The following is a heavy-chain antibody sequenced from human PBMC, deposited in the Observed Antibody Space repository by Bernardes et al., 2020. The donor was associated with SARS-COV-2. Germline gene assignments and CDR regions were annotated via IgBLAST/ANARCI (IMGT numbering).Heavy chain of an antibody. Sequence: SLILSCAVSGFTFGSYPISWVRQVPGKGLEWVSATTTSGAGTYYADSVRGRFTISRDNSKNTAYLQMDSLRAEDTGLYYCTRGMTTPDYWGQGTLGTVSS. D-gene: IGHD2-15*01. CDR3: TRGMTTPDY. CDR2: TTTSGAGT. V-gene: IGHV3-23*01. CDR1: GFTFGSYP. J-gene: IGHJ4*02.